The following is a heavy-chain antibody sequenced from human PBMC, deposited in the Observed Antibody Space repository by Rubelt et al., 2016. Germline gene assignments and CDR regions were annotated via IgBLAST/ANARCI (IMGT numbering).Heavy chain of an antibody. V-gene: IGHV3-7*04. CDR2: IKQDEGGK. Sequence: EVQLVESGGGLVQPGGSLRLSCAASGFTFSPNWMSWVRQAPGKGLEWVANIKQDEGGKIYVESVKGRFTIPRDNAKNALYLQMSSLRAEDTAVDYCGRDMNVWGQGTTVTVSS. J-gene: IGHJ6*02. CDR1: GFTFSPNW. CDR3: GRDMNV.